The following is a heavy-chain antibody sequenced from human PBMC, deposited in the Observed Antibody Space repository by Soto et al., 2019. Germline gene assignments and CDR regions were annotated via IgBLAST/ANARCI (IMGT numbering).Heavy chain of an antibody. CDR1: GYTFTGYY. Sequence: GXSWKVSVRASGYTFTGYYLHWVRQAPGQGLELMGWINPNSGGTNYAQKFQCWVTMTRDTSISTAYMELSRLRSDDTAVYYCARAGYSGYDPKWFDPWGQGTLVTVPS. CDR2: INPNSGGT. D-gene: IGHD5-12*01. CDR3: ARAGYSGYDPKWFDP. V-gene: IGHV1-2*04. J-gene: IGHJ5*02.